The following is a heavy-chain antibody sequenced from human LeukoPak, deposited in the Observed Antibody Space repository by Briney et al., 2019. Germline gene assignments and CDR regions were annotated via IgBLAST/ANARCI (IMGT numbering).Heavy chain of an antibody. V-gene: IGHV4-4*07. J-gene: IGHJ5*02. CDR1: GGSISRYH. D-gene: IGHD4-17*01. Sequence: PSETLSLTCTVSGGSISRYHWSWIRQPAGRGLEWIGRVYSDGTITYNPSLQSRLTMSIDTSKNQFSLKLSFATAADTAVYYCARDSGTTGEVKFDPWGQGTLVTVSS. CDR3: ARDSGTTGEVKFDP. CDR2: VYSDGTI.